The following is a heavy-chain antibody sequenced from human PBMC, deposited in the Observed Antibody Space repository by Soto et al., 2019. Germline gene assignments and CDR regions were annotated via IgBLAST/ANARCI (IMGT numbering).Heavy chain of an antibody. Sequence: QVQLVQSGAEVKKPGSSVKVSCKASGGTFSESAISWVRQALGQGLEWMGAIIPIFRAPDYAQKFQGRATXTXDXXTSTPYMELSGLRSEDTALYYCARDKDRLQFGGNYYSIMDVWGQGTTVIVSS. CDR1: GGTFSESA. V-gene: IGHV1-69*05. J-gene: IGHJ6*02. CDR2: IIPIFRAP. CDR3: ARDKDRLQFGGNYYSIMDV. D-gene: IGHD1-1*01.